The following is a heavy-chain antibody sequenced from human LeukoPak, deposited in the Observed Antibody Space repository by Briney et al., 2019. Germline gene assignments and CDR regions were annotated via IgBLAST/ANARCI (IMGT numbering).Heavy chain of an antibody. CDR3: ARAIKFDP. CDR2: IHYDGSNN. J-gene: IGHJ5*02. Sequence: GGSLRLSCAASGFTFSSYAMHWVRQAPGKGLEWVAFIHYDGSNNYYADSVKGRFTISRDNAKNSLYLQMNSLRAEDTAVYYCARAIKFDPWGQGTLVTVSS. V-gene: IGHV3-30*02. CDR1: GFTFSSYA.